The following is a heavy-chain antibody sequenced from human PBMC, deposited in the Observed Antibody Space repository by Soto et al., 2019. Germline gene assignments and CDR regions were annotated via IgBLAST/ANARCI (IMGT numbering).Heavy chain of an antibody. Sequence: SETLSLTCSVSGDSISTVDYFWAWIRQPPGQALEYIGYIYKSATTYYNPSFESRVAISLDMSKRQFSLNVTSVTAADTAVYFCARGRYCLTGRCFPNWFDSWGQGTLVTSPQ. V-gene: IGHV4-30-4*01. J-gene: IGHJ5*01. D-gene: IGHD2-15*01. CDR2: IYKSATT. CDR3: ARGRYCLTGRCFPNWFDS. CDR1: GDSISTVDYF.